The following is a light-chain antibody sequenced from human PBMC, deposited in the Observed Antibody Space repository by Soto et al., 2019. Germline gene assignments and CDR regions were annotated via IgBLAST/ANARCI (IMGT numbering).Light chain of an antibody. CDR3: MQGTHWPPYT. CDR2: KVS. CDR1: QSLVHSDGNTY. Sequence: DVVMTQSPLSLPVTLGQPASISCRSSQSLVHSDGNTYLNWFHQRPGQSPRRLIYKVSNRDSGVPDRFSGSGSDTDFTLKISGVEAEDVGVYYCMQGTHWPPYTLGQGTNLEIK. J-gene: IGKJ2*01. V-gene: IGKV2-30*02.